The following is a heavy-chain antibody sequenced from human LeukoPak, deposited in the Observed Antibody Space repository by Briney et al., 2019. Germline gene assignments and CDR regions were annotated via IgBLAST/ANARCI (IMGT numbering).Heavy chain of an antibody. CDR2: ISWNSGSI. Sequence: GGSLRLSCAASGFTFDDYAMHWVRQAPGKGLEWVSGISWNSGSIGYADSVKGRFTISRDNAKNSLYLQMNSLRAEDMALYYCAKSVGSSTSGGVGYWGQGTLVTVSS. J-gene: IGHJ4*02. V-gene: IGHV3-9*03. D-gene: IGHD2-2*01. CDR1: GFTFDDYA. CDR3: AKSVGSSTSGGVGY.